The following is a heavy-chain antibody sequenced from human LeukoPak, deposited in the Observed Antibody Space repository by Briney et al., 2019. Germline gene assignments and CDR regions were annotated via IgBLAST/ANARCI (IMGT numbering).Heavy chain of an antibody. CDR1: GFTLSVYW. V-gene: IGHV3-7*05. D-gene: IGHD6-19*01. CDR2: IKQDGSEK. CDR3: ASPKYTSGPFNY. J-gene: IGHJ4*02. Sequence: PGGSLRLSCVASGFTLSVYWMSWVRQAPGKGLEWVAKIKQDGSEKHYVDSVKGRFTISRDNSKNTLHLQMNSLRAEDTAVYYCASPKYTSGPFNYWGQGTLVTVSS.